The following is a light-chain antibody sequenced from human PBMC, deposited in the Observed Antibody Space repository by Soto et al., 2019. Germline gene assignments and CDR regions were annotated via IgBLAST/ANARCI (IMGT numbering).Light chain of an antibody. Sequence: EKVMTQSPATLSVSPGERATLSCRASQNVKTRLAWYQQKPGQAPRLLIYDAFTRATGIPARFSGSASGTDFTLTISSLQSEDFAVYYCQQYDEWPLTFGGGTKVEIE. J-gene: IGKJ4*01. CDR3: QQYDEWPLT. CDR1: QNVKTR. V-gene: IGKV3-15*01. CDR2: DAF.